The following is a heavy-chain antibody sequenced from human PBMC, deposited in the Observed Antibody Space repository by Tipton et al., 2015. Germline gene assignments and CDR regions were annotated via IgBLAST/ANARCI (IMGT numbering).Heavy chain of an antibody. CDR3: ARYQLMFYGGYFFNS. D-gene: IGHD2-2*01. CDR2: IHHGGST. J-gene: IGHJ4*02. CDR1: GDSISSSNW. V-gene: IGHV4-4*02. Sequence: TLSLTCSVSGDSISSSNWWSWVRQPPGKGLEWIGEIHHGGSTNYNPSLKSRVTMSVDTSKNQFSLKLSSVTAADTAVYYCARYQLMFYGGYFFNSWGQGTLVTVSS.